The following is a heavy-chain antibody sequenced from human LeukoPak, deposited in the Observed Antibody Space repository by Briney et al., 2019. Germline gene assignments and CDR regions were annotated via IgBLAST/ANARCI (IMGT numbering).Heavy chain of an antibody. V-gene: IGHV4-39*07. Sequence: SETLSLTCTVSGGSISSSSYYWGWIRQPPGKGLEWIGSIYYSGSTYYNPSLKSRVTISVDTSKNQFSLKLSSVTAADTAVYYCARETTVTTWPDHPDTHFDYWGQGTLVTVSS. J-gene: IGHJ4*02. CDR2: IYYSGST. CDR1: GGSISSSSYY. CDR3: ARETTVTTWPDHPDTHFDY. D-gene: IGHD4-17*01.